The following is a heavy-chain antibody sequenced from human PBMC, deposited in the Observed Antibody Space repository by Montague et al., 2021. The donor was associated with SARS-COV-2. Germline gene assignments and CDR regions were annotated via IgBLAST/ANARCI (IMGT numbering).Heavy chain of an antibody. V-gene: IGHV6-1*01. Sequence: CAISGDSVSSNTAAWNWIRQSPSRGLEWLGRTCYRSEWYFDYAISLRGRKTINPDTSKNQFSLQLDSVTLDDTAVYYCARYSYSGTYFGLNDAFDVWGQGTLVTVSS. J-gene: IGHJ3*01. CDR2: TCYRSEWYF. D-gene: IGHD1-26*01. CDR3: ARYSYSGTYFGLNDAFDV. CDR1: GDSVSSNTAA.